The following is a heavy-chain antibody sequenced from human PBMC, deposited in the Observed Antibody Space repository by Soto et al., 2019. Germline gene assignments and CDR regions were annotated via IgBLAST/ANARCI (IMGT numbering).Heavy chain of an antibody. Sequence: SEALSLTCIDSGGSISSYYWSWIRQPPGKGLEWIGYIYYSGSTNYNPSLKSRVTISVDTSKNQFSLKLSSVTAADTAVYYCARAAIPYYFDYWGQGTLVTVTS. V-gene: IGHV4-59*01. J-gene: IGHJ4*02. CDR1: GGSISSYY. CDR2: IYYSGST. CDR3: ARAAIPYYFDY. D-gene: IGHD2-21*02.